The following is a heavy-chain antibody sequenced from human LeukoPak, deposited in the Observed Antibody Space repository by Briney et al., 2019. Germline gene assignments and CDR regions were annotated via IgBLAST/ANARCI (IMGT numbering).Heavy chain of an antibody. J-gene: IGHJ4*02. CDR2: IYYSGST. CDR3: ARLFSKIADY. D-gene: IGHD2-21*01. V-gene: IGHV4-59*01. Sequence: SETLSLTCTVSGGSISSYYWSWLRQPPGKGLEWIGYIYYSGSTNYNPSLKSRVTLSVDTSKNQFSLRLSSVTAADTAVYYCARLFSKIADYWGPGTLVTVSS. CDR1: GGSISSYY.